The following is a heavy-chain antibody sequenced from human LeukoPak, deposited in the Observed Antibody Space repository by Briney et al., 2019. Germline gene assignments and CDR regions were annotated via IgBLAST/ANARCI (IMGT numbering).Heavy chain of an antibody. J-gene: IGHJ4*02. CDR2: IYYSGST. CDR1: GGSISRADYY. CDR3: AREPGDEQDY. D-gene: IGHD7-27*01. V-gene: IGHV4-30-4*08. Sequence: SETLSLTCTVSGGSISRADYYWSWIRQPPGKGLEWIGYIYYSGSTYYNPSLKSRVTISVDTSKNQFSLKLTSVTAADTAVYYCAREPGDEQDYWGQETLVTVSS.